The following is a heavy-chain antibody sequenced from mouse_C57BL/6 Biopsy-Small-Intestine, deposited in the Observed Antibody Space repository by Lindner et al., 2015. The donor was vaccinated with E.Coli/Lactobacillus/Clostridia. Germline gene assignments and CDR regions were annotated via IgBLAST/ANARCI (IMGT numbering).Heavy chain of an antibody. Sequence: VQLQESGAELVRPGASVKLSCTGSGFNIKDSLMHWVKQRPEQGLEWIGWIDPEDGETKYGPEFQDKAAITADTSSNTAYLQLNSLASEDTAVYYCASGTARTTFANWGQGTLVTVSA. V-gene: IGHV14-2*01. D-gene: IGHD3-2*01. CDR2: IDPEDGET. CDR3: ASGTARTTFAN. J-gene: IGHJ3*01. CDR1: GFNIKDSL.